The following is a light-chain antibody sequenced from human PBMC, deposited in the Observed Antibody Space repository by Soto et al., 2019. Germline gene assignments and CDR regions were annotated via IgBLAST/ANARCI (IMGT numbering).Light chain of an antibody. CDR3: QQYDNWPPYT. J-gene: IGKJ2*01. CDR1: QSVRSD. V-gene: IGKV3-15*01. Sequence: EVVMTQSPATLSVTPGEGATLSCWASQSVRSDLAWYQQNPGQAPRLLIYGASTRATSVPARFSGSGSGTEFTLTISSLQSEDFAVYYCQQYDNWPPYTFGQGTKLEI. CDR2: GAS.